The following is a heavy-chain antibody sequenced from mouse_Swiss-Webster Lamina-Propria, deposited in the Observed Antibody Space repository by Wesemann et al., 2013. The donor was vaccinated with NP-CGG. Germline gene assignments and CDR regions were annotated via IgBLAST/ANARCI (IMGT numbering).Heavy chain of an antibody. J-gene: IGHJ2*01. CDR2: IWWDDVK. CDR1: G. D-gene: IGHD2-12*01. CDR3: ARITTGGHYFDY. V-gene: IGHV8-8*01. Sequence: GVGWIRQPSGKGLEWLAHIWWDDVKRYNPALKSRLTISKDTSSSQVFLKIASVDTADTATYYCARITTGGHYFDYWGQGTTLTVSS.